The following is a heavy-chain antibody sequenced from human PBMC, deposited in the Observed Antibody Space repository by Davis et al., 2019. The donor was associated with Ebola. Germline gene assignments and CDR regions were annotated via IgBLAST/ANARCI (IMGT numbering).Heavy chain of an antibody. J-gene: IGHJ4*02. CDR3: ARGEGAPDY. D-gene: IGHD1-26*01. CDR1: GYTLTSYS. Sequence: ASVKVSCKASGYTLTSYSMHWVRQAPGHRLEWLGWIRTYDGNTNYAQKLQDRVTMTTDTSTTTVFMELRNLRSDDTAVYWCARGEGAPDYWGQGTLVTVSS. V-gene: IGHV1-18*01. CDR2: IRTYDGNT.